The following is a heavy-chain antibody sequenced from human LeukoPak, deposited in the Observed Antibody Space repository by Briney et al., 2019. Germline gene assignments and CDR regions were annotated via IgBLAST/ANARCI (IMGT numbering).Heavy chain of an antibody. CDR3: AKDLRGCGGDCYSPIDY. CDR2: ISGSGGST. CDR1: GFTFSSYG. D-gene: IGHD2-21*02. J-gene: IGHJ4*02. Sequence: GGSLRLSCAASGFTFSSYGMSWVRQAPGKGLEWVSAISGSGGSTYYADSVKGRFTISRDNSKNTLYLQMNSLRAEDTAVYYCAKDLRGCGGDCYSPIDYWGQGTLVTVSS. V-gene: IGHV3-23*01.